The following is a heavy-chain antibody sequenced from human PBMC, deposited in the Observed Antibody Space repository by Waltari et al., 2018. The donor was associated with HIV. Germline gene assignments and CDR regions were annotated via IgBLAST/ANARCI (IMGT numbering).Heavy chain of an antibody. CDR1: GGSFSGYY. J-gene: IGHJ4*02. CDR2: INHSGST. CDR3: ARAISYYDSSGYYY. V-gene: IGHV4-34*01. D-gene: IGHD3-22*01. Sequence: QVQLQQWGAGLLKPSETLSLTCAVYGGSFSGYYWSWIRQPPGKGLEWIGEINHSGSTNYNPSLKSRVTISVDTSKNQFSLKLSSVTAADTAVYYCARAISYYDSSGYYYWGQGTLVTVSS.